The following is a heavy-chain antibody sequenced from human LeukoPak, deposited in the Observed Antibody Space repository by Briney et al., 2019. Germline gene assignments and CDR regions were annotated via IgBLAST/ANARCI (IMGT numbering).Heavy chain of an antibody. CDR2: IYYSGST. CDR1: GGSISSGGYY. CDR3: AADLQAFAFDI. D-gene: IGHD3-3*02. Sequence: PSQTLSLTCTLSGGSISSGGYYWSWIRQHPGKGLEWIGYIYYSGSTFHNPSLKSRVTISVDTSKNQFSLKLNSVTAADTAVYYCAADLQAFAFDIWGQGTMVTVSS. V-gene: IGHV4-31*03. J-gene: IGHJ3*02.